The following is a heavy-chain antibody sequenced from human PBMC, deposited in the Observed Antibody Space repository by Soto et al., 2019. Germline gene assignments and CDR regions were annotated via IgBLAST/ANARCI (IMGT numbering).Heavy chain of an antibody. Sequence: ASVKVSCKASGYTFTSYGISWVRQAPGQGLEWMGWISAYNGNTNYAQKLQGRVTMTTDTSTSTAYMELRSLRSDDTAVYYCARVGEDIVVVLDLFDPPAQRTLVPGSS. CDR2: ISAYNGNT. D-gene: IGHD2-15*01. CDR1: GYTFTSYG. V-gene: IGHV1-18*01. J-gene: IGHJ5*01. CDR3: ARVGEDIVVVLDLFDP.